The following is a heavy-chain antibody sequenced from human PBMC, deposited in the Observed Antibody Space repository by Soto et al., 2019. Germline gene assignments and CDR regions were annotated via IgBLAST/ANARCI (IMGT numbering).Heavy chain of an antibody. CDR2: IYYSGST. D-gene: IGHD3-3*01. CDR1: GGSISSYY. CDR3: ARKGAYYDFWSGYYIRPFDY. Sequence: PSETLSLTCTVSGGSISSYYWSWIRQPPGKGLEWIGYIYYSGSTNYNPSLKSRVTISVDTSKNQFSLKLSSVTAADTAVYYCARKGAYYDFWSGYYIRPFDYWGQGTLVTVSS. V-gene: IGHV4-59*12. J-gene: IGHJ4*02.